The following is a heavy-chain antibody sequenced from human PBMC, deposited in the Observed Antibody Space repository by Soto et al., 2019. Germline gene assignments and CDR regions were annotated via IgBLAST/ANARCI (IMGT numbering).Heavy chain of an antibody. D-gene: IGHD2-15*01. V-gene: IGHV4-4*02. J-gene: IGHJ4*02. CDR1: SLW. CDR2: IYHSGST. CDR3: AKGYCSGGSCYGFDY. Sequence: SLWWTWVRQPPGKGLEWIAEIYHSGSTNYNPSLKSRLTISVDTSKNQFSLKLSSVTAADTAVYYCAKGYCSGGSCYGFDYWGQGTLVTVSS.